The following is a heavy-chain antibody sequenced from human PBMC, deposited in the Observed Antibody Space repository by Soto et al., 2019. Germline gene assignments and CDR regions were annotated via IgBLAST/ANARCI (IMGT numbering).Heavy chain of an antibody. V-gene: IGHV3-48*03. D-gene: IGHD1-26*01. CDR2: ISSSSDII. Sequence: GGSLRLSCAASGFSFSRFEMNWVRQAPGKGLEWVSYISSSSDIIYYADSVKGRFTISRDNARNSLYLQMNSLRAEDTAVYYCAKDLGSYLSPAFDYWGMGTLVTVSS. CDR1: GFSFSRFE. J-gene: IGHJ4*02. CDR3: AKDLGSYLSPAFDY.